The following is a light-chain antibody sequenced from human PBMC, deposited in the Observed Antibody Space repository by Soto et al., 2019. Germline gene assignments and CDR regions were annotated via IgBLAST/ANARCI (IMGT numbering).Light chain of an antibody. V-gene: IGLV2-14*01. Sequence: QSVLTQPASVSGSPGQSITISCTGTSSDVGDYDHVSWYQQYPGKAPKLMIYDVSYRPSGVSNRFSGSRSDNTASLTISGLQSEDEADYYCSSYTSSHVVFGGGTKLTVL. CDR2: DVS. J-gene: IGLJ2*01. CDR1: SSDVGDYDH. CDR3: SSYTSSHVV.